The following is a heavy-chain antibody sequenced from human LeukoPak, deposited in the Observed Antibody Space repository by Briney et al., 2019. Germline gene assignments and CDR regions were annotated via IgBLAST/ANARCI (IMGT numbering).Heavy chain of an antibody. J-gene: IGHJ2*01. CDR2: IYSDGRT. D-gene: IGHD3-16*01. CDR3: ARVTSLGDWYFDL. Sequence: PGGSLRLSCAASGFTVSSNYMSWVRQAPGKGLEWVSVIYSDGRTYYADSVKGRFIISRDNSKNTLYLQMNSLRAEDTAMYYCARVTSLGDWYFDLWGRGTLVPVSS. CDR1: GFTVSSNY. V-gene: IGHV3-66*01.